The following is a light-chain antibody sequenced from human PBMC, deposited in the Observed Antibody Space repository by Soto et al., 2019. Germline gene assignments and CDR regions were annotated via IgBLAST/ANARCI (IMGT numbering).Light chain of an antibody. CDR1: QSISSSY. Sequence: EIVLTQSPGTLSLSPGESATLSCRASQSISSSYLAWYQQKPGQAPRLLFYAASSRATGIPDRFSGSGSGPAFTLTISRLEPQDFAVYYCQQYGRSPPLTFGGGTKLEIK. V-gene: IGKV3-20*01. CDR2: AAS. CDR3: QQYGRSPPLT. J-gene: IGKJ4*01.